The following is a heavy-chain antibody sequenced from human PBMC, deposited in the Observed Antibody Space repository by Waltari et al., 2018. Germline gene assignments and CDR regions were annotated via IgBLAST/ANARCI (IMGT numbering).Heavy chain of an antibody. CDR1: GFIGSRHY. D-gene: IGHD3-10*01. J-gene: IGHJ4*02. CDR3: VGHRFGSGSYFDY. Sequence: EVQVVESGGGLIQPGGALRLSGAVSGFIGSRHYMSWVRQAPGKGLEWVSVIYSGGSSYYVDSVKGRFTISRDNSKNTIYLEMNSLRGEDTAVYFCVGHRFGSGSYFDYWGQGTPVTVSS. V-gene: IGHV3-53*01. CDR2: IYSGGSS.